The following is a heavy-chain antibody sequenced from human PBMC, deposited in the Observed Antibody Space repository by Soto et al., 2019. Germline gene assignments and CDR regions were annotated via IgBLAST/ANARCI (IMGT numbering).Heavy chain of an antibody. Sequence: SVKVSCKASGGTFSSYAISWVRQAPGQGLEWMGGIIPIFGTANYAQKFQGRVTITADESTSTAYMELSSLRSEDTAVYYCATPGIAAAPPYYFDYWGQGTLVTVSS. V-gene: IGHV1-69*13. J-gene: IGHJ4*02. CDR2: IIPIFGTA. CDR3: ATPGIAAAPPYYFDY. CDR1: GGTFSSYA. D-gene: IGHD6-13*01.